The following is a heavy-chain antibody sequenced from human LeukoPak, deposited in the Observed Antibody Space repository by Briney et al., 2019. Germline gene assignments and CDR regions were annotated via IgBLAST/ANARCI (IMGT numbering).Heavy chain of an antibody. V-gene: IGHV1-2*02. CDR2: INPNSGGT. CDR3: AKNFFGSGSYVLVFDP. Sequence: ASVKVSCKASGYTFTGYYMHWVRQAPGQGLEWLGWINPNSGGTNYAQKFQDRVTMTRDTSISTAYMELSSLTSDDSAVYYCAKNFFGSGSYVLVFDPWGQGTLVTVST. J-gene: IGHJ5*02. CDR1: GYTFTGYY. D-gene: IGHD3-10*01.